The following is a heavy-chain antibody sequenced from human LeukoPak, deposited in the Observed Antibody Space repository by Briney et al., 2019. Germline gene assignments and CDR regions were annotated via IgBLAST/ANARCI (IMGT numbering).Heavy chain of an antibody. CDR2: IIPIFGTA. CDR3: ARVKWYSGNFYAFDN. V-gene: IGHV1-69*13. CDR1: GGTFSSYA. Sequence: RASVKVSCKASGGTFSSYAISWVRQAPGQGLEWMGGIIPIFGTANYAQKFQGRVTITADESTSTAYMELSSLRSEDTAVYYCARVKWYSGNFYAFDNWGQGTMVTVSS. J-gene: IGHJ3*02. D-gene: IGHD1-26*01.